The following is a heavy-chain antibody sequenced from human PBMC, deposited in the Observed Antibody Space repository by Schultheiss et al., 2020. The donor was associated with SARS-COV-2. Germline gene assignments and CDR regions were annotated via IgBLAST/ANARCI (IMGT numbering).Heavy chain of an antibody. J-gene: IGHJ4*02. CDR2: IYYSGST. CDR3: ARQRAVTTLFDY. V-gene: IGHV4-61*05. CDR1: GGSISSSSYY. D-gene: IGHD4-17*01. Sequence: SETLSLTCTVSGGSISSSSYYWSWIRQPPGKGLEWIGYIYYSGSTNYNPSLKSRITMSVDTSKNQFSLKLSSVTAADTAVYYCARQRAVTTLFDYWGQGTLVTVSS.